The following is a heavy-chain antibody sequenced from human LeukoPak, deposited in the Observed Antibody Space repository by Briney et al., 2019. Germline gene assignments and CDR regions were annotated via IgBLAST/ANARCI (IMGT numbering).Heavy chain of an antibody. Sequence: GGPLRLSCAASGFTFSSYAMSWVRQAPGKGLEWVSAISGSGGSTYYADSVKGRFTISRDNSKNTLYLQMNSLRAEDTAVYYCAKDLLAAAGYYYYYGMDVWGQGTTVTVSS. CDR3: AKDLLAAAGYYYYYGMDV. V-gene: IGHV3-23*01. D-gene: IGHD6-13*01. CDR1: GFTFSSYA. CDR2: ISGSGGST. J-gene: IGHJ6*02.